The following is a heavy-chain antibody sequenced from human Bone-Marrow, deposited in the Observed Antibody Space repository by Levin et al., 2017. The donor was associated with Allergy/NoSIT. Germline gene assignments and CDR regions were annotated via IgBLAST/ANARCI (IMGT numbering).Heavy chain of an antibody. J-gene: IGHJ6*01. Sequence: PGGSLRLSCAASAFTFSIYGMHWVRQAPGKWLKWVAFIWYDVSNKYYADSVEGRFTIPRDNSRNTVYLQLNSLGTEDTAVYYCARAGFNNYRVPYYGRDLWGQGTTVTV. V-gene: IGHV3-33*01. CDR3: ARAGFNNYRVPYYGRDL. CDR2: IWYDVSNK. CDR1: AFTFSIYG. D-gene: IGHD5-24*01.